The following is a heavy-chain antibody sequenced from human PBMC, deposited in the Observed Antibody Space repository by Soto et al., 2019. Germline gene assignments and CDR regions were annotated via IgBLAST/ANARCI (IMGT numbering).Heavy chain of an antibody. J-gene: IGHJ2*01. V-gene: IGHV3-30-3*01. Sequence: QVQLVESGGGVVQPGRSLRLSCAASGFTFSSYAMHWVRQDPGKGMEWEAVISYDGSNKYYENSVKGRFTTSRDNCKNPRYPPMRSLRAVDTAAYYCSIGSPDPPLTGTRYWSFDLWGRGTLVTVSS. CDR3: SIGSPDPPLTGTRYWSFDL. D-gene: IGHD1-7*01. CDR2: ISYDGSNK. CDR1: GFTFSSYA.